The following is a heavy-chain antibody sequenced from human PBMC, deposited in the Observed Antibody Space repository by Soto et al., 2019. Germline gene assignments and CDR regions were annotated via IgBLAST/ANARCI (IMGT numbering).Heavy chain of an antibody. Sequence: EVQLVESGGGLVQPGGSLRLSCAASGFTFSSYSMNWVRQAPGKGLEWVSYISSSSSTIYYADSVKGRFTISRDNAKNSLYLQMNSLRDEDTAVYYCARGADYDSSGIRLNRFDPWGQGTLVTVSS. D-gene: IGHD3-22*01. V-gene: IGHV3-48*02. CDR3: ARGADYDSSGIRLNRFDP. CDR1: GFTFSSYS. J-gene: IGHJ5*02. CDR2: ISSSSSTI.